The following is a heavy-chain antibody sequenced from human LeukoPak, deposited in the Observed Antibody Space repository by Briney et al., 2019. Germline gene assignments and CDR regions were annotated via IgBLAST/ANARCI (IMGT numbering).Heavy chain of an antibody. J-gene: IGHJ4*02. D-gene: IGHD3-10*01. CDR3: ARGGGRFGELSSAQDY. Sequence: SVKVSCKASGYTFTGYYMHWVRQAPGQGLEWMGGIIPIFGTANYAQKFQGRVTITADKSTSTAYMELSSLRSEDTAVYYCARGGGRFGELSSAQDYWGQGTLVTVSS. V-gene: IGHV1-69*06. CDR2: IIPIFGTA. CDR1: GYTFTGYY.